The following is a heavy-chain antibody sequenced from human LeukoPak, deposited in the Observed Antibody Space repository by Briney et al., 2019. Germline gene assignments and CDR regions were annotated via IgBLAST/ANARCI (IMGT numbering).Heavy chain of an antibody. CDR2: IYYSGST. CDR1: GGSISSSSYY. J-gene: IGHJ3*02. CDR3: ARLNKGVVGATRDAFDI. D-gene: IGHD1-26*01. Sequence: PSETLSLTCTVSGGSISSSSYYWGWIRQPPGKGLEWIGRIYYSGSTYYNPSLKSRVTISVDTSKNQFSLKLSSVTAADTAVYYCARLNKGVVGATRDAFDIWGQGTMVTVSS. V-gene: IGHV4-39*01.